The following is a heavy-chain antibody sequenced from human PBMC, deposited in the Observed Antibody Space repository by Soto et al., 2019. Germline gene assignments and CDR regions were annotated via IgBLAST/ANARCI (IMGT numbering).Heavy chain of an antibody. CDR2: ISSTTNYI. J-gene: IGHJ4*02. CDR1: GFTFTRYS. Sequence: GSLRLFCAASGFTFTRYSMNWVRQAPGKGLEWVSSISSTTNYIYYADSMKGRFTVSRDNAKNSVYLEMNSLSAEDTALYYCARESEDLTSNFDYWGQGTLVTVSS. V-gene: IGHV3-21*01. CDR3: ARESEDLTSNFDY.